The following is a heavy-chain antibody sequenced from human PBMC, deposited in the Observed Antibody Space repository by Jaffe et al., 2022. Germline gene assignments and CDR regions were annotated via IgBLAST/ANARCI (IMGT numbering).Heavy chain of an antibody. CDR3: ASGRYYDILTGYYREYYFDY. D-gene: IGHD3-9*01. Sequence: QVQLQESGPGLVKPSGTLSLTCAVSGGSISSSNWWSWIRQPPGKGLEWIGEIYHSGSTNYNPSLKSRVTISVDKSKNQFSLKLSSVTAADTAVYYCASGRYYDILTGYYREYYFDYWGQGTLVTVSS. CDR1: GGSISSSNW. V-gene: IGHV4-4*02. CDR2: IYHSGST. J-gene: IGHJ4*02.